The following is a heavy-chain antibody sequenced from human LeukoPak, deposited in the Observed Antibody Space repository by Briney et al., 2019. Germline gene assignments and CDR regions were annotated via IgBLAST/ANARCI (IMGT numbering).Heavy chain of an antibody. J-gene: IGHJ4*02. CDR2: IDSDGSSI. Sequence: GGPLRLSCAASGFTLSGFWMNWVRRTPGRGLAWLSRIDSDGSSITYADSVKGRVTISRDSAENTLYLQVNSLRAEDTGVYYCVRGAPLDFWGQGTVVTVSS. CDR1: GFTLSGFW. V-gene: IGHV3-74*03. CDR3: VRGAPLDF.